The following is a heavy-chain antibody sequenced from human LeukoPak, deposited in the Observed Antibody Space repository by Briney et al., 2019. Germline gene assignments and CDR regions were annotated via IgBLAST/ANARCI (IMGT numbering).Heavy chain of an antibody. CDR3: ATRVTADSYDASDI. Sequence: PGGSLRLSCAASGFTFRSFSMTWVRPAPGRGLEWVASISSTSNHKYHADSVKGRFTISRDNDKNSLYLQMNSLRAEDTALYYCATRVTADSYDASDIWGQGTMVTVSS. CDR1: GFTFRSFS. J-gene: IGHJ3*02. V-gene: IGHV3-21*06. CDR2: ISSTSNHK. D-gene: IGHD6-13*01.